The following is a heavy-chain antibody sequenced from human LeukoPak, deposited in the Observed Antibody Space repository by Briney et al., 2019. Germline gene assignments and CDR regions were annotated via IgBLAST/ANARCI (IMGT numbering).Heavy chain of an antibody. Sequence: SVKASCKASGGTFSSYAINWVRQAPGQGLEWMGGVIPVFGTPNYAPRFQGRLTITTDESARSAFLTLNSLRSEDTAIYYCARDVRVATSGDWFDPWGQGTLVTVSS. J-gene: IGHJ5*02. D-gene: IGHD2-15*01. CDR3: ARDVRVATSGDWFDP. CDR1: GGTFSSYA. CDR2: VIPVFGTP. V-gene: IGHV1-69*05.